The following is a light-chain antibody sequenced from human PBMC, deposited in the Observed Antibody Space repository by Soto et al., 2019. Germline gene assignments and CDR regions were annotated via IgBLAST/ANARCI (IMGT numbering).Light chain of an antibody. CDR3: MQALQTPLT. CDR2: LGS. V-gene: IGKV2-28*01. CDR1: QSLLHSNGYNY. J-gene: IGKJ4*01. Sequence: DLVMTQSPLSLPVTPGEPASISWRSSQSLLHSNGYNYLDWYLQKPGQAPQLLIYLGSNRASGVPDRFSGSGSGTDFTLKISRVEAEDVGVYYCMQALQTPLTFGGGTKVEIK.